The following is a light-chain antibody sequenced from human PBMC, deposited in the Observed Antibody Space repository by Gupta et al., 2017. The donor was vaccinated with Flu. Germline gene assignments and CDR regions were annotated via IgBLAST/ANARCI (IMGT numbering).Light chain of an antibody. J-gene: IGKJ1*01. V-gene: IGKV1-5*03. Sequence: PATLSASGEDAVPYAWAANHGVSRWLAWYQQKPGKPPKLLIHKASSLESGVPSRFSGSGSGTEFTLTINNLQPDDFATYHCQQHSSYPWTFGQGTKVEV. CDR3: QQHSSYPWT. CDR2: KAS. CDR1: HGVSRW.